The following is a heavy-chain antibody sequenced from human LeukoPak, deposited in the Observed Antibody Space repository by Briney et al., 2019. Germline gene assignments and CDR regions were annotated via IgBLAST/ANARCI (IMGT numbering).Heavy chain of an antibody. D-gene: IGHD3-22*01. V-gene: IGHV3-53*01. Sequence: GGSLRLSCVASGFTVSSTLMVWVRQAPGRGLEGVSVTYTGGNSYYAGSVQGRFIISRDISKNTLYLQMNNLRAEDSALYYCARGGRGSAAVVAPRSFDIWGQGTMVTVSS. CDR1: GFTVSSTL. CDR3: ARGGRGSAAVVAPRSFDI. CDR2: TYTGGNS. J-gene: IGHJ3*02.